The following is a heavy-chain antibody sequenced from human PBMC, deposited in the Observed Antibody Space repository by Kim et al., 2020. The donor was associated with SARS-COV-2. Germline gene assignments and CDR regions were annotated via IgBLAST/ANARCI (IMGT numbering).Heavy chain of an antibody. CDR2: IYYSGST. Sequence: SETLSLTCTVSGGSISSSSYYWGWIRQPPGKGLEWIGSIYYSGSTYYNPSLKSRVTISVDTSKNQFSLKLSSVTAADTAVYYCATPLRLSKGYYYYGMDVWGQGTTVTVSS. V-gene: IGHV4-39*01. J-gene: IGHJ6*02. CDR3: ATPLRLSKGYYYYGMDV. D-gene: IGHD5-12*01. CDR1: GGSISSSSYY.